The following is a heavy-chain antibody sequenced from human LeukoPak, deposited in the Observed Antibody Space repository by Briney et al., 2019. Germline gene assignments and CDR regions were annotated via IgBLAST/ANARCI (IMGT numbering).Heavy chain of an antibody. D-gene: IGHD4-17*01. V-gene: IGHV3-23*01. J-gene: IGHJ4*02. Sequence: GGSLRLSCASSGFTFSSYSMSWVRQAPGKGLEWVSAISGSGGSTYYADSVKGRFTISRDNSKNTLYLKMNSRRAEDTAVYYCAKDDYGVLVYWGQGTLVTVSS. CDR2: ISGSGGST. CDR1: GFTFSSYS. CDR3: AKDDYGVLVY.